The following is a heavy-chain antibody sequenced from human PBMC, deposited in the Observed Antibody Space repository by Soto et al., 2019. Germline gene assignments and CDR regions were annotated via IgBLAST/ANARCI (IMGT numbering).Heavy chain of an antibody. D-gene: IGHD3-16*01. CDR3: ARIPVDTYMINGVDP. Sequence: QAQLQESGPGLVKPSETLSLTCTVSGGSVSSGDYYWSWIRQPPGKGLEWIGYIYYGGSTNHNPSLKSRVSISVDTSKNQFSLKLNSVTAADTAVYYCARIPVDTYMINGVDPWGQGTLVTVSS. V-gene: IGHV4-61*08. J-gene: IGHJ5*02. CDR2: IYYGGST. CDR1: GGSVSSGDYY.